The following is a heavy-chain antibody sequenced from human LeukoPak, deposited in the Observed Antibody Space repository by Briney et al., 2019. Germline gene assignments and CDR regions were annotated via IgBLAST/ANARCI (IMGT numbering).Heavy chain of an antibody. J-gene: IGHJ4*02. Sequence: PGGSLRLSCAASRFTFSNAWMSWVRQAPGKGLEWVGRIKSKTDGGTTDYAAPVKGRFTISRDDSKNTLYLQMNSLKTEDTAVYCWNTASGMSGWYAFDYSGQGTLVTVSS. CDR2: IKSKTDGGTT. D-gene: IGHD6-19*01. CDR3: NTASGMSGWYAFDY. V-gene: IGHV3-15*01. CDR1: RFTFSNAW.